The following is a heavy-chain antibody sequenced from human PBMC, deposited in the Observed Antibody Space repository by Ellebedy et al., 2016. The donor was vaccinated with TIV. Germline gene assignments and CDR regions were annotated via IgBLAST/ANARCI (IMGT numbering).Heavy chain of an antibody. D-gene: IGHD5-24*01. V-gene: IGHV1-2*06. CDR2: INPDRGDT. CDR3: ARGLGWLQRDSDY. Sequence: AASVQVSCKASGYTFTGYYIHSVRHAPGEGLECMARINPDRGDTDYAQKFQGRVTMTRDTSISTAYMEMSRLRSDDTAVYFCARGLGWLQRDSDYWGQGTLVTVSS. J-gene: IGHJ4*02. CDR1: GYTFTGYY.